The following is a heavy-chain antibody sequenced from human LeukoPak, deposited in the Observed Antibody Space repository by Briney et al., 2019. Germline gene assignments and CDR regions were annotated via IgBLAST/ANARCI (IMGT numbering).Heavy chain of an antibody. CDR2: IYYSGST. J-gene: IGHJ4*02. CDR1: GGSISSYY. CDR3: ASPEGGI. V-gene: IGHV4-59*01. D-gene: IGHD6-13*01. Sequence: PSETLSLTCSVSGGSISSYYWSWIRHPPGKGLEWIGYIYYSGSTNYNTSLKSRVTISVDTSKNQFSLNLTSVTAADAAVYCCASPEGGIWGQGTLVTVSS.